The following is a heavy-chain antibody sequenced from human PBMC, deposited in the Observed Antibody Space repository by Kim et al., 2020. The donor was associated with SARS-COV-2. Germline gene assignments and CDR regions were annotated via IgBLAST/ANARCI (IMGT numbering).Heavy chain of an antibody. Sequence: VKGRFTISRDNSNNTLYLQMNSLRAEDTAVYYCAKDRPGIAAAGSWFDPWGQGTLVTVSS. D-gene: IGHD6-13*01. CDR3: AKDRPGIAAAGSWFDP. J-gene: IGHJ5*02. V-gene: IGHV3-23*01.